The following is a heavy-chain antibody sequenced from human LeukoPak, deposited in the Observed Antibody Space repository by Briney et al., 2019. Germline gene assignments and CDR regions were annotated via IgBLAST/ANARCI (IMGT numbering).Heavy chain of an antibody. J-gene: IGHJ4*02. CDR2: ISYDGSNK. CDR1: GFTFSSYW. Sequence: GGSLRLSCAASGFTFSSYWMSWVRQAPGKGLEWVAVISYDGSNKYYADSVKGRFTISRDNSKNTLYLQMNSLRAEDTAVYYCAKFGSSSGFDYWGQGTLVTVSS. CDR3: AKFGSSSGFDY. V-gene: IGHV3-30*18. D-gene: IGHD6-6*01.